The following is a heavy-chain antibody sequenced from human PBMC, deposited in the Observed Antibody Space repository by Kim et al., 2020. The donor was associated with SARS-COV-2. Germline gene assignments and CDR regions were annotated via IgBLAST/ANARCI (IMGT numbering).Heavy chain of an antibody. D-gene: IGHD6-13*01. V-gene: IGHV3-30*02. CDR3: AKDQSRSWYVSALDI. Sequence: DSVKGRFAISRDKTKNTLYLEMNSLRAEDTAVYYCAKDQSRSWYVSALDIWGQGIMVNVSS. J-gene: IGHJ3*02.